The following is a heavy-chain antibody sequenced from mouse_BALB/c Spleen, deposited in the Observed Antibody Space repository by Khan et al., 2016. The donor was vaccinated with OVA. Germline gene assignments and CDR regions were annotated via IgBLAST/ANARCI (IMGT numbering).Heavy chain of an antibody. J-gene: IGHJ2*01. Sequence: QIQLVQSGPELKKPGETVKISCKASGYTFTNYGMTWVKQAPGKGLKWMGWINTNTGEPTYAEEFKGRFAFSLETSASTAYLQINNLKNEDTATYFCARKGYFDYWGQGTTLTVSS. CDR2: INTNTGEP. CDR1: GYTFTNYG. V-gene: IGHV9-3*02. CDR3: ARKGYFDY.